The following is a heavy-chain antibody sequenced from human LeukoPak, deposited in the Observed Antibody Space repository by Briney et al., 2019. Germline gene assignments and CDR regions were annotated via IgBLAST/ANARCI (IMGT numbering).Heavy chain of an antibody. D-gene: IGHD6-13*01. CDR3: AKGIGYSSTWYNPFDI. J-gene: IGHJ3*02. Sequence: SETLSLTCGVYGGSFSGYYWSWVRQPPGKGLEWIGEIHHSGSTDYNPSLKSRVTISIDTSKNQFSLKLNSVTAADTAAYYCAKGIGYSSTWYNPFDIWGQGTMVTVSS. CDR1: GGSFSGYY. V-gene: IGHV4-34*01. CDR2: IHHSGST.